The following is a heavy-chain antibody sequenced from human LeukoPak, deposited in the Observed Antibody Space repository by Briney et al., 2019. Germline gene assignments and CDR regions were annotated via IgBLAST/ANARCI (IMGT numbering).Heavy chain of an antibody. J-gene: IGHJ4*02. Sequence: GALVKVSCKVSGYTLTELSMHWVRQAPGKGLEWMGGFDPEDGETIYAQKFQGRVTMTEDTSTDTAYMELSSLRSEDTAVYYCATGYYYDSSGYPHVPFDYWGQGTLVTVSS. CDR1: GYTLTELS. CDR3: ATGYYYDSSGYPHVPFDY. V-gene: IGHV1-24*01. CDR2: FDPEDGET. D-gene: IGHD3-22*01.